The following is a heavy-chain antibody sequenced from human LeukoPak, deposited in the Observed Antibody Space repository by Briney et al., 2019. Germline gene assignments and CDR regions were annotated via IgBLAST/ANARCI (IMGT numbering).Heavy chain of an antibody. CDR3: ARQYCSGGSCYLLFDY. Sequence: SQTLSLTCTVSGNSISSGDNYWSWIRQPAGKGLEWIGRIYTSGSTNYNPSLKSRVTISGDTSKNQFSLRLSSVTAADTAVYYCARQYCSGGSCYLLFDYWGQGTLVTVSS. D-gene: IGHD2-15*01. V-gene: IGHV4-61*02. CDR2: IYTSGST. J-gene: IGHJ4*02. CDR1: GNSISSGDNY.